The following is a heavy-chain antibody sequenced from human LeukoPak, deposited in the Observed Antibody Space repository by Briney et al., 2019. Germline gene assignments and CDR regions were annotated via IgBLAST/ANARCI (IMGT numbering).Heavy chain of an antibody. D-gene: IGHD2-8*02. CDR3: ARDPSPGSDIVLVHYYYYMDV. Sequence: ASVKVSCKPSRGTFSSYAMSWVRQAPGQGLECMGGIIPIIDTANYAQKLQGRVTITADKSTSTAYMEQSTLRSEDTAVYYCARDPSPGSDIVLVHYYYYMDVWGKGTPVTVSS. V-gene: IGHV1-69*06. J-gene: IGHJ6*03. CDR1: RGTFSSYA. CDR2: IIPIIDTA.